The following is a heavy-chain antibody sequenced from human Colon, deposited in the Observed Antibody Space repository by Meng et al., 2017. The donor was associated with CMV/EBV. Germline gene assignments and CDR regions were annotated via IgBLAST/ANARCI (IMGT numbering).Heavy chain of an antibody. V-gene: IGHV4-4*07. CDR2: IYSDGTT. CDR1: GGSNNNYY. D-gene: IGHD2-15*01. J-gene: IGHJ4*02. CDR3: ARDWGYCSGDTCHSHFDY. Sequence: GQPPESGTGLVKPSAPLSLTCTVSGGSNNNYYWNWIRQPAGKGLEWIGRIYSDGTTNYNPSLRSRVSMSVDTSKNQFSLKLTSATAADTAVYYCARDWGYCSGDTCHSHFDYWGQGTLVTVSS.